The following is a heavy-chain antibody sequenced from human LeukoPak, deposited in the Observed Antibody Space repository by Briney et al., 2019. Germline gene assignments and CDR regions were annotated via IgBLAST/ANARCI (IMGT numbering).Heavy chain of an antibody. D-gene: IGHD1-14*01. CDR1: GFTFSTYA. CDR2: ISYDGSNK. J-gene: IGHJ4*02. V-gene: IGHV3-30*04. Sequence: GRSLRLSCAASGFTFSTYAMHWVRLPPGKGLEWVAVISYDGSNKYYADSVKGRFTISRDNSKNTLYLQMNSLRAEDTAVYYCAREVTAIDYWGQGTLVTVSS. CDR3: AREVTAIDY.